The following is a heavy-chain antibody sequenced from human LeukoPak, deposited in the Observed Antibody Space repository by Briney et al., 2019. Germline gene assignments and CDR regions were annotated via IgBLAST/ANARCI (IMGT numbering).Heavy chain of an antibody. V-gene: IGHV1-69*05. D-gene: IGHD6-13*01. CDR3: ARGPKGIAALIYYYYYMDV. J-gene: IGHJ6*03. Sequence: ASVKVSCKASGGTFSSYAISWVRQAPGQGLGWMGGIIPIFGTANYAQKFQGRVTITTDESTSTAYMELSSLRSEDTAVYYCARGPKGIAALIYYYYYMDVWGKGTTVTVSS. CDR1: GGTFSSYA. CDR2: IIPIFGTA.